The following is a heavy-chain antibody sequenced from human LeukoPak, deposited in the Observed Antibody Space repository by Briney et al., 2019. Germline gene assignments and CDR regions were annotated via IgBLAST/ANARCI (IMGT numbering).Heavy chain of an antibody. J-gene: IGHJ3*02. Sequence: ASVKVSCKASGGTFGSYAISWVRQAPGQGLEWMGGIIPIFGTANYAQKFQGRVTITADESTSTAYMELSSLRSEDTAVYYCARRPYCSSTSCSLGAFDIWGQGTMVTVSS. CDR2: IIPIFGTA. D-gene: IGHD2-2*01. CDR1: GGTFGSYA. V-gene: IGHV1-69*13. CDR3: ARRPYCSSTSCSLGAFDI.